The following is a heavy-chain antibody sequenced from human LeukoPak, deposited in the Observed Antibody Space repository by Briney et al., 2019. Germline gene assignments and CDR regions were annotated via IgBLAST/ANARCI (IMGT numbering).Heavy chain of an antibody. V-gene: IGHV3-21*01. CDR3: ARVGRSAVVAATPASNNWFDP. CDR1: GFTFSSYS. Sequence: GGSLRLSCAASGFTFSSYSMNWVRQAPGKGLEWVSSISSCSSYIYYADSVKGRFTISRDNAKNSLYLQMNSLRAEDTAVYYCARVGRSAVVAATPASNNWFDPWGQGTLVTVSS. D-gene: IGHD2-15*01. J-gene: IGHJ5*02. CDR2: ISSCSSYI.